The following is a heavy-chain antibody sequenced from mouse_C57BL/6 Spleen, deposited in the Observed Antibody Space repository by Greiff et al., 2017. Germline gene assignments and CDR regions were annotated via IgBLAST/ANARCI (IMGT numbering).Heavy chain of an antibody. J-gene: IGHJ1*03. CDR1: GYTFTDYN. V-gene: IGHV1-18*01. D-gene: IGHD2-3*01. CDR2: INPNNGGT. CDR3: AKGDGFYLYFDV. Sequence: EVMLVESGPELVKPGASVKIPCKASGYTFTDYNMDWVKQSHGKSLEWIGDINPNNGGTIYNQKFKGKATLTVDKSSSTAYMELRSLTSEDTAVYYCAKGDGFYLYFDVWGTGTTVTVSS.